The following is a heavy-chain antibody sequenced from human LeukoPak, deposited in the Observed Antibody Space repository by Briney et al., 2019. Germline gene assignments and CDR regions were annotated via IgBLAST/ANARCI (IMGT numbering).Heavy chain of an antibody. J-gene: IGHJ4*02. V-gene: IGHV3-21*01. Sequence: GSLSLSCAASGFTFSSYIMNWVRQAPGEGVEWVSSISSSSSYIYYADSVKGRFTISRDNAKNSLYLQMNSLRAEDRAVYYCARDYSSPGNFDYWGQGTLVTVSS. CDR2: ISSSSSYI. CDR3: ARDYSSPGNFDY. CDR1: GFTFSSYI. D-gene: IGHD6-13*01.